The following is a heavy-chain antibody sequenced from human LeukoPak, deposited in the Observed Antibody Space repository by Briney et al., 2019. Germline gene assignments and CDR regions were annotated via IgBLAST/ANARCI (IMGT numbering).Heavy chain of an antibody. CDR1: GGSISSISYY. Sequence: SETLSLTCTISGGSISSISYYWGWIRQPPGKGLEWIGSIYYTGSTYYNPSLKSRVTVSVDTSKNQFSLNLRSVTAADTAVYYCASSGSYRFDYWGQGTLVTVSS. CDR2: IYYTGST. J-gene: IGHJ4*02. CDR3: ASSGSYRFDY. D-gene: IGHD1-26*01. V-gene: IGHV4-39*01.